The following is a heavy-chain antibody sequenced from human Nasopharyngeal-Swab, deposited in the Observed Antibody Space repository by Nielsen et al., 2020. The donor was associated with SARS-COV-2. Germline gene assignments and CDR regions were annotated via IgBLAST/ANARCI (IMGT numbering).Heavy chain of an antibody. V-gene: IGHV4-39*01. D-gene: IGHD3-3*01. CDR2: IYYSGST. Sequence: WIRQPPGKGLEWIGSIYYSGSTYYNPSLKSRVTISVDTSKNQFSLKLSSVTAADTAVYYCAGQSRFLEWRYPLFDPWGQGTLVTVSS. CDR3: AGQSRFLEWRYPLFDP. J-gene: IGHJ5*02.